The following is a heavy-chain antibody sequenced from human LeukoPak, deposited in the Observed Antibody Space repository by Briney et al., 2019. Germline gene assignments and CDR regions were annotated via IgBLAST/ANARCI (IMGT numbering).Heavy chain of an antibody. J-gene: IGHJ4*02. CDR1: GYSFTSYW. Sequence: GESLKISCKVSGYSFTSYWISWVRQMPGKGLEWMGRIDPSDSYTNYSPSFQGHVTISADKSINTAYLQWTSLKASDTAMYYCSRSPQGLILDYWGQGTLVTVSS. V-gene: IGHV5-10-1*01. CDR2: IDPSDSYT. D-gene: IGHD3-22*01. CDR3: SRSPQGLILDY.